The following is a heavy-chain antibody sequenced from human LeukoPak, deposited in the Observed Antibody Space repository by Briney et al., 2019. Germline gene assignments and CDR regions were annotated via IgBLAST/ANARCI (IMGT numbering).Heavy chain of an antibody. V-gene: IGHV3-30*18. CDR2: ISYDGSNK. CDR1: GCTFSRYG. D-gene: IGHD2-15*01. Sequence: PGGSLRLSCAASGCTFSRYGMHWVRQAPGKGLEWVAVISYDGSNKYYADSVKGRFTISRDNSKNTLYLQMNSLRAEDTAVYYCAKGSCSGGSCYWAYYYGMDVWGKGTTVTVSS. CDR3: AKGSCSGGSCYWAYYYGMDV. J-gene: IGHJ6*04.